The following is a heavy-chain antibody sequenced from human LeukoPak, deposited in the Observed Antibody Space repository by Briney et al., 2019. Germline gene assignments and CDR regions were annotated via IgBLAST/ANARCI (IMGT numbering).Heavy chain of an antibody. V-gene: IGHV1-69*01. CDR1: GGTFSSYA. CDR2: IIPIFGTA. J-gene: IGHJ5*02. Sequence: SVKVCCKASGGTFSSYAISWVRQAPGQGLEWMGGIIPIFGTANYAQKFQGRVTITADESTSTAYMELSSLRSEDTAVYYCARVAAAGTWFDPWGQGTLVTVSS. CDR3: ARVAAAGTWFDP. D-gene: IGHD6-13*01.